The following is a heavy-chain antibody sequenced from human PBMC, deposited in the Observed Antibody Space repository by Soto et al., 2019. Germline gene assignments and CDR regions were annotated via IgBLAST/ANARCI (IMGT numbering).Heavy chain of an antibody. CDR3: ARFAKEENPKVGSWYYFDY. Sequence: PSETLSLTCTVSGGSISSGGYFWSWVRQHPGKGLEWIGNIYYSGRTYYNPSLKSRVTISVDTSKNQFSLKLSSVTAADMAVYYCARFAKEENPKVGSWYYFDYWGQGTRVTVSS. CDR2: IYYSGRT. J-gene: IGHJ4*02. D-gene: IGHD6-13*01. V-gene: IGHV4-31*03. CDR1: GGSISSGGYF.